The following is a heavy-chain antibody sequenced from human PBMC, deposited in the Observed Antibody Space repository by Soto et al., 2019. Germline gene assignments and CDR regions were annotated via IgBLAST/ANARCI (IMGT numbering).Heavy chain of an antibody. CDR2: ISSSSSTI. D-gene: IGHD4-17*01. V-gene: IGHV3-48*02. Sequence: EVQLVESGGGLVQPGGSLRLSCAASGFTFSSYSMNWVRQAPGKGLEWVSYISSSSSTIYYADSVKGRFTISRDNAKNSLYLQMNSLRDEDTAVYYCARAANDDGDYYYYGMDVWGQGTTVTVSS. CDR1: GFTFSSYS. J-gene: IGHJ6*02. CDR3: ARAANDDGDYYYYGMDV.